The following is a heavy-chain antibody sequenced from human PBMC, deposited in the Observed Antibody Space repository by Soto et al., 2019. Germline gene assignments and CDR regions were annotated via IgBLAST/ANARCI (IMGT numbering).Heavy chain of an antibody. J-gene: IGHJ4*02. Sequence: APVKVSCKASGYTFTGYYMHWVRQAPGQGLEWMGWINPNSGGTNYAQKFQGWVTMTRDTSISTAYMELSRLRSDDTAVYYCAXDQSGYYDSSGYTYCDYWGQGALVTVSS. D-gene: IGHD3-22*01. CDR2: INPNSGGT. CDR1: GYTFTGYY. V-gene: IGHV1-2*04. CDR3: AXDQSGYYDSSGYTYCDY.